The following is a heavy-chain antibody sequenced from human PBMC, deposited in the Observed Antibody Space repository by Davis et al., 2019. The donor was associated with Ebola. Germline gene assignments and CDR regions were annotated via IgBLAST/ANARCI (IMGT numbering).Heavy chain of an antibody. CDR1: GFTFSSYY. V-gene: IGHV3-11*05. CDR3: ARDPRDGVVVVAATHDY. CDR2: ISSSASYK. D-gene: IGHD2-15*01. Sequence: GESLKISCAASGFTFSSYYMSWIRQAPGKGPEWVSSISSSASYKNYADSVKGRFTISRDNAKNSLYLQMNSLRAEDTAVYYCARDPRDGVVVVAATHDYWGQGTLVTVSS. J-gene: IGHJ4*02.